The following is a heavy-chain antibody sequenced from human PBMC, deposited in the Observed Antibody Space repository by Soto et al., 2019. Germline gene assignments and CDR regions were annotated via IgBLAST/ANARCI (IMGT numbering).Heavy chain of an antibody. D-gene: IGHD6-19*01. CDR2: ISAYNGNT. Sequence: ASGKVSCKASGYTFTSYGISWVRQAPGQGLEWMGWISAYNGNTNYAQKPQGRVTMTTDTSTSTAYMELRSLRSDDTAVYYCARATGYSSGWSYDYWGQGTLVTVSS. V-gene: IGHV1-18*01. CDR1: GYTFTSYG. CDR3: ARATGYSSGWSYDY. J-gene: IGHJ4*02.